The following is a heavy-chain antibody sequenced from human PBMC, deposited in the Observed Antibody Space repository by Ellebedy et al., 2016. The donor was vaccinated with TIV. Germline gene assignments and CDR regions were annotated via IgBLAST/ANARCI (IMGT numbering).Heavy chain of an antibody. Sequence: GESLKISCAASGFTFSSYGMHWVRQAPGKGLEWVAVIWYDGSTKYYADSVKGRFTVSRDNSKNTLYLQMNSLRAEDTAVYYCARHLTTMVRGVQYFQHWGQGTLVIVSS. CDR3: ARHLTTMVRGVQYFQH. J-gene: IGHJ1*01. D-gene: IGHD3-10*01. CDR2: IWYDGSTK. V-gene: IGHV3-33*08. CDR1: GFTFSSYG.